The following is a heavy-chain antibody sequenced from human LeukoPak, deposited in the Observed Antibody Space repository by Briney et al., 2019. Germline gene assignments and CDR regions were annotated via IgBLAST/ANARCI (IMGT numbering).Heavy chain of an antibody. J-gene: IGHJ4*02. Sequence: GVSLRHSCAASGFTFTNAWMNWVRQAPGKGLEWVGPIKSKADGETIDYAAPVKGRFTFSRDDSKNMLYLQMNSLKSEDTAVYYCSTLTSRGLSDSWGQGTLVTVSS. CDR1: GFTFTNAW. CDR3: STLTSRGLSDS. V-gene: IGHV3-15*07. CDR2: IKSKADGETI. D-gene: IGHD1-20*01.